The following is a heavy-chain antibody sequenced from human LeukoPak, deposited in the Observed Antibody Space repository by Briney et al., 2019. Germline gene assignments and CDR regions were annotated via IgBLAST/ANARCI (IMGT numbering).Heavy chain of an antibody. CDR3: ARGPTASSFKWELGY. CDR2: INPSGGST. V-gene: IGHV1-46*01. J-gene: IGHJ4*02. CDR1: GYTFPSYY. Sequence: GASVKVSCKASGYTFPSYYMHWVRQAPGQGLGWMGIINPSGGSTSYAQKFQGRVTMTRDTSTSTVYMELSSLRSEDTAVYYCARGPTASSFKWELGYWGQGTLVTVSS. D-gene: IGHD1-26*01.